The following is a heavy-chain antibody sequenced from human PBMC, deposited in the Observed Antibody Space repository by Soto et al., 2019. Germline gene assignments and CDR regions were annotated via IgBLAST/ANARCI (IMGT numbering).Heavy chain of an antibody. Sequence: EVQLVESGGGLVQPGGSLRLSCVASGFAFSSYWMTWVRQAPGKGLEWVANIKQDGSEKYDVDSVKGRFTISRDNAKNSLYLQMNSLRAENTAVYYCARGGSPGSRHEYWGQGPLVTVSS. CDR2: IKQDGSEK. CDR1: GFAFSSYW. V-gene: IGHV3-7*01. D-gene: IGHD3-10*01. J-gene: IGHJ4*02. CDR3: ARGGSPGSRHEY.